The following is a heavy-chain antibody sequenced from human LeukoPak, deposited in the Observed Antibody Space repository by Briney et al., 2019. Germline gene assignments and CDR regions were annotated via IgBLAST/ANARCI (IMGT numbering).Heavy chain of an antibody. V-gene: IGHV4-39*07. CDR1: GGSISSNSYY. Sequence: SETLSLTCAVSGGSISSNSYYWGWIRQPPGKGLEWIGSIYYSGSTYYNPSLKSRVTISVDTSKNQFSLKLSSVTAADTAVYYCARDGAQLWPHGGIDYWGQGTLVTVSS. J-gene: IGHJ4*02. CDR3: ARDGAQLWPHGGIDY. D-gene: IGHD5-18*01. CDR2: IYYSGST.